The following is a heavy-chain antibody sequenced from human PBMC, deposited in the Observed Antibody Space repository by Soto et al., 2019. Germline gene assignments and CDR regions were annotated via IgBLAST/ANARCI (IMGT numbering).Heavy chain of an antibody. CDR1: GFTFSSYG. CDR2: ISYDGSNK. D-gene: IGHD5-12*01. J-gene: IGHJ5*02. CDR3: AKDKGWLQLLNWIDP. Sequence: PGGSLRLSCAASGFTFSSYGMHWVRQAPGKGLEWVAVISYDGSNKYYADSVKGRFTISRDNSKNTXXXXXXXXXXEDTAVYYCAKDKGWLQLLNWIDPWGQGTLVTVSS. V-gene: IGHV3-30*18.